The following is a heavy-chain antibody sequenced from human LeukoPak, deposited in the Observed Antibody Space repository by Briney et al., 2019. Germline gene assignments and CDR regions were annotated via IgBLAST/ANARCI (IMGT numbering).Heavy chain of an antibody. CDR1: GFTFSSHL. V-gene: IGHV3-23*01. Sequence: GGSLRLSCAASGFTFSSHLMNWVRQAPGKGLEWVSGISASGGSTLYADSVKGRFTVSRDNSKNTLYLQMNSLRAEDTAVYYCARRGGIHLEYFDYWGQGTLVTVSS. CDR2: ISASGGST. D-gene: IGHD3-3*01. CDR3: ARRGGIHLEYFDY. J-gene: IGHJ4*02.